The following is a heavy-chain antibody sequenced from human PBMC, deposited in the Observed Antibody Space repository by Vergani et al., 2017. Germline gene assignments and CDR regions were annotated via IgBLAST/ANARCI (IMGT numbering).Heavy chain of an antibody. D-gene: IGHD5-24*01. CDR3: ARSYGDGLTDY. CDR1: GGSISSYY. J-gene: IGHJ4*02. V-gene: IGHV4-59*01. CDR2: IYYSGST. Sequence: QVQLQESGPGLVKPSQTLSLTCTVSGGSISSYYWSWIRQPPGKGLEWLGYIYYSGSTNYNPSLKSRVTISVDTSKNKFSLKLSSVTAADTAVYYCARSYGDGLTDYWGQGTLVTVSS.